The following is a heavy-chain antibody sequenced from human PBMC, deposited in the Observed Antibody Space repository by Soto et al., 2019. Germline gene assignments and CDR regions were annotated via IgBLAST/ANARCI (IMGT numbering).Heavy chain of an antibody. V-gene: IGHV1-18*01. CDR2: INAYDGHP. CDR3: ARGSTLGVYTQNFDY. CDR1: GYTFSYFA. Sequence: ASVKVSCKASGYTFSYFAITWVRQAPGQGLEWVGWINAYDGHPMYAEKLQGRVTVTTDTSRSTAYMELRSLRSDDSAVYYCARGSTLGVYTQNFDYWGQGTLVTVSS. D-gene: IGHD2-8*01. J-gene: IGHJ4*02.